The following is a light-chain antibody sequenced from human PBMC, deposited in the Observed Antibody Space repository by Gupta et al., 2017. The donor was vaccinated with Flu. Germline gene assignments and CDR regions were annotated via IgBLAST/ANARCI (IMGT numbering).Light chain of an antibody. CDR2: AAS. Sequence: EIVLTQSPGTLALSPGERATLTCRTSQSISSSYVAWYQQRSGQAPSLLINAASRWSTGIPDRFSGSGSGTEFTLTISRLEPEDFAAYYCQQYGGSPHTFGEGTKVE. J-gene: IGKJ2*01. CDR1: QSISSSY. CDR3: QQYGGSPHT. V-gene: IGKV3-20*01.